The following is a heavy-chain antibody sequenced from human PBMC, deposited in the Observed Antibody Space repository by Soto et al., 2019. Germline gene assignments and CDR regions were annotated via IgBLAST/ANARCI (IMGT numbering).Heavy chain of an antibody. CDR1: GGSISSSSYY. CDR2: IYYSGST. V-gene: IGHV4-39*01. Sequence: SETLSLTCTVSGGSISSSSYYWGWIRQPPGKGLEWIGSIYYSGSTYYNPSLKSRVTISVDTSKNQFSLKLSSVTAADTAVYYCARGLSGDKVGQWGQGTPVTVSS. J-gene: IGHJ4*02. CDR3: ARGLSGDKVGQ. D-gene: IGHD2-21*02.